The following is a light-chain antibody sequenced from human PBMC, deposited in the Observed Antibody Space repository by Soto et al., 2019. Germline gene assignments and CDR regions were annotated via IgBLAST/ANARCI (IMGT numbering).Light chain of an antibody. CDR2: GAS. CDR3: LQDYTYPWT. Sequence: IQMTQSPSSLSESVGDRVTITCRASQGISNELGWYQQRPGKAPKVLIYGASTLQSVVPSRFSGSASGTDVTLTISSLQPADFAPYYCLQDYTYPWTLGQGTKGEMK. CDR1: QGISNE. V-gene: IGKV1-6*01. J-gene: IGKJ1*01.